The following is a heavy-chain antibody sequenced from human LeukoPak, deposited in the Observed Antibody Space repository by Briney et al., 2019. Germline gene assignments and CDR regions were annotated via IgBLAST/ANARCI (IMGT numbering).Heavy chain of an antibody. J-gene: IGHJ3*01. D-gene: IGHD6-6*01. CDR1: GFTFSSYG. V-gene: IGHV3-30*03. CDR2: ISYDGSHK. Sequence: GGSLRLSCAASGFTFSSYGMHWVRQAPGKEPEWMAVISYDGSHKFYTDSVKGRFTISRDNAKNSLDLQMNSLRVEDTAVYYCARVSSSSSGKNAFDVWGQGTMVTVSS. CDR3: ARVSSSSSGKNAFDV.